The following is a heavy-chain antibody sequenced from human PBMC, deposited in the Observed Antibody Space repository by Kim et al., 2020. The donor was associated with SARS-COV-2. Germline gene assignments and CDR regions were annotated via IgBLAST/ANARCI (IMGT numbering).Heavy chain of an antibody. CDR3: ARGHLVCSGGSCYSGGLDY. CDR1: GGSFSGYY. Sequence: SETLSLTCAVYGGSFSGYYWSWIRQPPGKGLEWIGEINHSGSTNYNPSLKSRVTISVDTSKNQFSLKLSSVTAADTAVYYCARGHLVCSGGSCYSGGLDYWGQGTLVTVSS. V-gene: IGHV4-34*01. CDR2: INHSGST. D-gene: IGHD2-15*01. J-gene: IGHJ4*02.